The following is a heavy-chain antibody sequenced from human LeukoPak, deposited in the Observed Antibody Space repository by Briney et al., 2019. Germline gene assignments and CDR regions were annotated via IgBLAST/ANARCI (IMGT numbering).Heavy chain of an antibody. D-gene: IGHD3-3*01. CDR1: GFTFSNIG. CDR2: IRYDERKK. J-gene: IGHJ4*02. CDR3: AKDHFAPPDYDFWSGYYIDY. V-gene: IGHV3-30*02. Sequence: PGGSLRLSCAASGFTFSNIGMHWVRQAPGKGLEWVAFIRYDERKKYFADSVRGRFTISRDNSKNTMYLQMNRLRAEDTAVYYCAKDHFAPPDYDFWSGYYIDYWGQGILVTVSS.